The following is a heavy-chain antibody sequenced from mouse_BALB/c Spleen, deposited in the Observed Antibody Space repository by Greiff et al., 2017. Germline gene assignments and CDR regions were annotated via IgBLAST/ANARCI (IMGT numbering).Heavy chain of an antibody. V-gene: IGHV7-3*02. CDR3: ARDNEGAFDY. CDR1: GFTFTDDY. J-gene: IGHJ2*01. CDR2: IRNKANGYTT. Sequence: EVQLVESGGGLVQPGGSLRLSCATSGFTFTDDYMSWVRQPPVKALEWLGFIRNKANGYTTEYSASVKGRFTISRDNSQSILYLQMNTLRAEDSATYYCARDNEGAFDYWGQGTTLTVSS.